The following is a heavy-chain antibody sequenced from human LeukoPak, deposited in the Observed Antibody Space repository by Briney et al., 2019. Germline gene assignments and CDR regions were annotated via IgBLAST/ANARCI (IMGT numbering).Heavy chain of an antibody. CDR2: IIPIFGTA. D-gene: IGHD2-8*01. V-gene: IGHV1-69*13. CDR1: GGTFSSYA. J-gene: IGHJ4*02. CDR3: ARELGYCTNGVCEYDY. Sequence: SVKVSCKASGGTFSSYAISWVRQAPGQGPEWMGGIIPIFGTANYAQKFQGRVTITADESTSTAYMELSSLRSEDTAVYYCARELGYCTNGVCEYDYWGQGTLVTVSS.